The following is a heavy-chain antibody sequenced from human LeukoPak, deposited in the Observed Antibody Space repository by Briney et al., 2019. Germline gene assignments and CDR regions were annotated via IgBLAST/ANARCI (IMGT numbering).Heavy chain of an antibody. V-gene: IGHV7-4-1*02. Sequence: ASVKVSCKASGYTFTSYAMNWVRQAPGQGLEWMGWINTNTGNPTYAQGFTGRFVFSLDTSVSTAYLQISSLRSEDTAVYYCARDHSSSFDVGWFDPWGQGTLVTVSS. CDR2: INTNTGNP. D-gene: IGHD6-13*01. CDR3: ARDHSSSFDVGWFDP. CDR1: GYTFTSYA. J-gene: IGHJ5*02.